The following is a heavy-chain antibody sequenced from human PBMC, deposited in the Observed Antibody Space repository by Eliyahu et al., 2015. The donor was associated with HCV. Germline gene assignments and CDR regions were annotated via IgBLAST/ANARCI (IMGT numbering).Heavy chain of an antibody. CDR1: GYTFTDYF. D-gene: IGHD6-13*01. CDR2: INPNTGDI. CDR3: ARDGASTIAGGTGWFDP. V-gene: IGHV1-2*06. Sequence: QVQLVQSGAEVKKPGASVKVSCKASGYTFTDYFLRVRRQAPGQGLEWMGRINPNTGDINYAQNFQGRVTVTCDTSISTAYMELSSLKSDDTAIYYCARDGASTIAGGTGWFDPWGQGTLVTVSS. J-gene: IGHJ5*02.